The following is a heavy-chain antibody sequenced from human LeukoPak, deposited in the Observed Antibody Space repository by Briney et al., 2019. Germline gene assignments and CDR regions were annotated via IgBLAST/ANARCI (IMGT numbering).Heavy chain of an antibody. CDR1: GFTFRSYG. V-gene: IGHV3-30*02. J-gene: IGHJ4*02. D-gene: IGHD1-26*01. CDR2: IWYDEITK. CDR3: AKGPWELRPYYFDY. Sequence: GGSLRLSCVASGFTFRSYGIHWVRQAPGKGLEWLAFIWYDEITKNYADSVKGRFTISRDNSKNTLYLQMNSLRAEDTAVYYCAKGPWELRPYYFDYWGQGTLVTVSS.